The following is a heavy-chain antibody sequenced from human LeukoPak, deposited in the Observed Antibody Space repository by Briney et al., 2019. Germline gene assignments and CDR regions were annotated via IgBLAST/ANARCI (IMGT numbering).Heavy chain of an antibody. Sequence: ASVTVSCRASGYTFTNYDISWVRQATGQGFEWLGWMNPNSGDTGYAQDFQGRVTITSDTYTSTAYMELSSLRSEDTAVYYCARVRTVVTALVYYFDYWGQGTLVTVS. J-gene: IGHJ4*02. V-gene: IGHV1-8*03. CDR2: MNPNSGDT. CDR3: ARVRTVVTALVYYFDY. CDR1: GYTFTNYD. D-gene: IGHD2-21*02.